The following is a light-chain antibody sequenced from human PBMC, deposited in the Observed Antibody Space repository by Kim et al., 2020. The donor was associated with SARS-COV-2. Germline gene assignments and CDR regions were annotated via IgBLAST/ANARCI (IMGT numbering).Light chain of an antibody. J-gene: IGLJ2*01. Sequence: QSLTISCPGTGSDVGGYNDVSWYQQHPGKAPNPVIYEVSKRPSGVPDRFSGSKSGNTASLTVSGLQAEDEADYYCSSYAGSNNYVVFGGGTKLTVL. CDR3: SSYAGSNNYVV. CDR1: GSDVGGYND. CDR2: EVS. V-gene: IGLV2-8*01.